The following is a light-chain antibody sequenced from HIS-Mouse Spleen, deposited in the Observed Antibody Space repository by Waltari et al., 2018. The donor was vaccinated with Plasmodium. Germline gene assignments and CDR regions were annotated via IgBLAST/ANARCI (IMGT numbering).Light chain of an antibody. CDR3: QVWDSSTVV. CDR2: RDS. V-gene: IGLV3-9*01. CDR1: ALPKKY. J-gene: IGLJ2*01. Sequence: SYELTQPPSVSVSPGQTARITCSGDALPKKYAYWYQQKSGQAPVLVIYRDSNRPSGTPERFSGSNSGNTATLTISRAQAGDEADYYCQVWDSSTVVFGGGTKLTVL.